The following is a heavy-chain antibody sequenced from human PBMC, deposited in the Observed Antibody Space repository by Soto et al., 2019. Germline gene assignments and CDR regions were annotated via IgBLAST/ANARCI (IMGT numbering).Heavy chain of an antibody. V-gene: IGHV3-30*18. CDR2: ISYDGSYK. Sequence: QVQLVESGEAVFHPGGSLELSCAALGFTFSSYGMHWVGQAPGKGLEWVAVISYDGSYKYYADSMKGRVTISRDNSKNTLYVQMNSLRAEDTAVYYCAKEGSVVATTPDFDYWGQGTLVTVSS. J-gene: IGHJ4*02. CDR1: GFTFSSYG. D-gene: IGHD5-12*01. CDR3: AKEGSVVATTPDFDY.